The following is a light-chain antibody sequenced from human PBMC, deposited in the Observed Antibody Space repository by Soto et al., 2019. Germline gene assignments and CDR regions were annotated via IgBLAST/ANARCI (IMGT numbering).Light chain of an antibody. CDR3: ISYAGXPYV. CDR1: SSDVGGYDY. Sequence: QSSLSQPPSASGSPGQSVTISCTGTSSDVGGYDYVSWYQQYQGKTPKLMIFEVTKRPSGVPDRFSGSKSGNTASLTVSGLQAEDESDYYRISYAGXPYVFGKGTRVX. V-gene: IGLV2-8*01. CDR2: EVT. J-gene: IGLJ1*01.